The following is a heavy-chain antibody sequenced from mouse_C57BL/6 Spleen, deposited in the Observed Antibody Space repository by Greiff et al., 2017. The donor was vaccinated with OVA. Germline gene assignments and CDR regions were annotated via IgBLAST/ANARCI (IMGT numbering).Heavy chain of an antibody. CDR3: AGARAYYSSHWYFDD. CDR2: INPRTGGT. Sequence: EVQLQQSGPELVKPGASVKISCKASGYSFTGYYMNWVKQSPEKSLEWIGEINPRTGGTTYNQKFKAKATLTVDKSSSTAYMQLKSLTSEDSAVYYCAGARAYYSSHWYFDDWGKGTTVTVSS. D-gene: IGHD2-5*01. CDR1: GYSFTGYY. J-gene: IGHJ1*03. V-gene: IGHV1-42*01.